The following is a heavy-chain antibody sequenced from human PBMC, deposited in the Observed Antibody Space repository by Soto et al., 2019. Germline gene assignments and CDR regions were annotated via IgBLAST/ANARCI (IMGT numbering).Heavy chain of an antibody. CDR3: ARERKLDFWRKGLDV. V-gene: IGHV1-8*01. CDR2: MDPNSGST. J-gene: IGHJ6*02. Sequence: QAQLVQSGAEVKKPGASVKVSCKASGYTFTSYDINWVRQAPGQGLEWLEWMDPNSGSTGYAQKFQGRVTMTRNISINTAHMELSSLRSEDTAVYYCARERKLDFWRKGLDVWGQGTTVTVSS. CDR1: GYTFTSYD. D-gene: IGHD3-3*01.